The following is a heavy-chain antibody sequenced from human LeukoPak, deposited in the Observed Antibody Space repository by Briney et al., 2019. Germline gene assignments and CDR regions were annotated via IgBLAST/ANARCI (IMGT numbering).Heavy chain of an antibody. Sequence: ASVKVSCKASGYTFTSYAMHWVRQAPGQRLEWMGWINAGNGNTKYSQKFQGRVTITRDTSASTAYMELSSLRSEDTAVYYCARLQRITMNAFDIWGQGTMVTVSS. CDR3: ARLQRITMNAFDI. CDR2: INAGNGNT. CDR1: GYTFTSYA. D-gene: IGHD3-22*01. J-gene: IGHJ3*02. V-gene: IGHV1-3*01.